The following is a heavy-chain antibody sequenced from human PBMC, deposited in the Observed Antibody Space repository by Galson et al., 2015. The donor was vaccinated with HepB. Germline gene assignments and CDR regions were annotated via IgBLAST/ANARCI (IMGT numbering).Heavy chain of an antibody. J-gene: IGHJ3*02. Sequence: SLRLSCAASGFTFSSYWMHWVRQAPGKGLVWVSRINSDGSSTSYADSVKGRLTISRDNAKNTLYLQMNSLRAEDTAVYYCATSWGSYRYSDAFDIWGQGTMVTVSS. CDR1: GFTFSSYW. D-gene: IGHD3-16*02. CDR3: ATSWGSYRYSDAFDI. V-gene: IGHV3-74*01. CDR2: INSDGSST.